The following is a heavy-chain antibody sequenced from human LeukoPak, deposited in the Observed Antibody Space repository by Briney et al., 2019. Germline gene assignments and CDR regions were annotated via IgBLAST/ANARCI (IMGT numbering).Heavy chain of an antibody. V-gene: IGHV3-53*01. Sequence: PGGSLRLSCAASGFTVSSNYMSWVRQAPGKGLVWVSVIYSGGSTYYADSVKGRFTISRDNSKSTLYLQMNSLRAEDTAVYYCARVDTAMDAFDIWGQGTMVTVSS. CDR3: ARVDTAMDAFDI. J-gene: IGHJ3*02. CDR2: IYSGGST. CDR1: GFTVSSNY. D-gene: IGHD5-18*01.